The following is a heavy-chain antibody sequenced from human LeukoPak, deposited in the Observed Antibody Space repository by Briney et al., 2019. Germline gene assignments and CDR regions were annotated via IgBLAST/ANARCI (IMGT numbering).Heavy chain of an antibody. J-gene: IGHJ4*02. CDR1: GGSISSSSYY. CDR2: IYYSGST. V-gene: IGHV4-39*01. CDR3: ARQYGSGSYYPPFDY. D-gene: IGHD3-10*01. Sequence: SETLSLTCTVSGGSISSSSYYWGWIRQPPGKGLEWIGTIYYSGSTYYNPSLKSRVTISVDTSKNQFSLKLSSVTAADTAVYYCARQYGSGSYYPPFDYWGQGTLVTVSS.